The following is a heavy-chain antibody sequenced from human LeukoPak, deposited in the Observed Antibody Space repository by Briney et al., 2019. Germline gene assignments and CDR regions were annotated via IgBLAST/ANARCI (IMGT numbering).Heavy chain of an antibody. CDR3: AKDSPSIYHGANYYYGMDV. D-gene: IGHD2-2*01. CDR1: GFTFSSYG. V-gene: IGHV3-23*01. Sequence: PGGSLRLSCAASGFTFSSYGMHWVRQAPGKGLEWVSAISGSGGSTYYADSVKGRFTISRDNSKNTLYLQMNSLRAEDTAVYYCAKDSPSIYHGANYYYGMDVWGQGTTVTVSS. CDR2: ISGSGGST. J-gene: IGHJ6*02.